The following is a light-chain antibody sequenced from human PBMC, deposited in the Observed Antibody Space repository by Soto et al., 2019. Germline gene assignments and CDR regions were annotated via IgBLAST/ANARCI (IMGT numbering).Light chain of an antibody. CDR1: QSIAGN. CDR2: RAS. CDR3: QQYHHWPPIT. Sequence: EIVMTQSPATLSVSPGERATLSCRASQSIAGNLAWYQQKPGQSPRLLIFRASSRATGIPARFSGSGSGTEFTLTISSLQSEDFAVYYCQQYHHWPPITFGQGTRLEIK. V-gene: IGKV3-15*01. J-gene: IGKJ5*01.